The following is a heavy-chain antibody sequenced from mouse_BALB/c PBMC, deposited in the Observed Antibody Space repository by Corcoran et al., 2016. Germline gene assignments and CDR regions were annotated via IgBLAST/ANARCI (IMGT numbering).Heavy chain of an antibody. D-gene: IGHD2-1*01. CDR2: IYPYNDGI. V-gene: IGHV1S136*01. CDR3: AREVPGGNPFDY. Sequence: EVQLQQSGPALVKPGASVKMSCKASGYTFTSYVIHWVKQKPGQGLEWIGYIYPYNDGIKYNEKFKGKATLTADKSSSTAYMGLNSLTSEDSAVYYCAREVPGGNPFDYWGQGTTLAVSS. CDR1: GYTFTSYV. J-gene: IGHJ2*01.